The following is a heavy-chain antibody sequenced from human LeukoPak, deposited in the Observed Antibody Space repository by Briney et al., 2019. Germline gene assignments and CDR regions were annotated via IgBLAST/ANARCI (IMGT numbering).Heavy chain of an antibody. J-gene: IGHJ4*02. V-gene: IGHV4-34*01. D-gene: IGHD3-22*01. CDR2: INHSGST. CDR1: GGSFSGYY. CDR3: ARALTYYYDSSGYYYDY. Sequence: PSETLSLTCAVYGGSFSGYYWSWLRQPPGKGLEWIGEINHSGSTNYNPSLKSRVTISVDTSKNQFSLKLSSVTAADTAVYYCARALTYYYDSSGYYYDYWGQGTLVTVSS.